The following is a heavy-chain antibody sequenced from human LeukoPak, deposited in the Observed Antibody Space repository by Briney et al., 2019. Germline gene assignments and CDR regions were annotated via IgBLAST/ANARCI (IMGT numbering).Heavy chain of an antibody. CDR3: ARDRDGYSHFDY. Sequence: SETLSLICTVSGGSISSHYWSWIRQPPGKGLEWIGYIYYSGSTNYNPSLKSRVTISVDTSKNQFSLKLSSVTAADTAVYYCARDRDGYSHFDYWGQGTLVTVSS. J-gene: IGHJ4*02. CDR1: GGSISSHY. V-gene: IGHV4-59*11. CDR2: IYYSGST. D-gene: IGHD5-24*01.